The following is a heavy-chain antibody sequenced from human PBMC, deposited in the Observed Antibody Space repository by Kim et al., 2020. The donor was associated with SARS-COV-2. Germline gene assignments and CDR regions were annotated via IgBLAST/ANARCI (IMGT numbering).Heavy chain of an antibody. Sequence: SQTLSLTCAISGDSVSSNSAAWNWIRQSPSRGLEWLGRTYYRSKWYNDYAVSVKSRITINPDTSKNQFSLQLNSVTPEDTAVYYCARSLLSIAAPAHRGARWGTVFDYWGQGTLVTVSS. CDR2: TYYRSKWYN. J-gene: IGHJ4*02. D-gene: IGHD6-6*01. CDR1: GDSVSSNSAA. V-gene: IGHV6-1*01. CDR3: ARSLLSIAAPAHRGARWGTVFDY.